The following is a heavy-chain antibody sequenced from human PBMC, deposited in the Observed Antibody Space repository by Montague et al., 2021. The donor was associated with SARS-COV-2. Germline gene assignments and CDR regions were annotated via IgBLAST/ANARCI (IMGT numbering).Heavy chain of an antibody. CDR1: GDSVSSNSAT. V-gene: IGHV6-1*01. D-gene: IGHD1-1*01. CDR2: TYYRSKWDN. J-gene: IGHJ6*02. Sequence: CAISGDSVSSNSATWNWVRQSPSRGLEWLGRTYYRSKWDNDYAVSVRCRVTINPDTSKNQFSLQLNSVTPEDTAIYYCTSGREGNYNVMDVWGQGTTVTVSS. CDR3: TSGREGNYNVMDV.